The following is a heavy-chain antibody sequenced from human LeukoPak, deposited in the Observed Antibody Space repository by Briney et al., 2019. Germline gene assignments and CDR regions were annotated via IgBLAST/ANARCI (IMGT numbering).Heavy chain of an antibody. CDR2: IYYTGST. CDR3: ARLRGNYFPDF. D-gene: IGHD2/OR15-2a*01. Sequence: SETLSLTCTVSGGSISNYYWTWIRQPPGKGLEWIAYIYYTGSTNYNPSLESRVTISVDTSKNQFSLRLRSVAAADTAVYYCARLRGNYFPDFWGQGTLVTVSS. CDR1: GGSISNYY. V-gene: IGHV4-59*13. J-gene: IGHJ4*02.